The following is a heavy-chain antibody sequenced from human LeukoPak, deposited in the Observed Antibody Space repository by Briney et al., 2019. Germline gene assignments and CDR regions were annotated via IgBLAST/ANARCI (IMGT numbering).Heavy chain of an antibody. D-gene: IGHD4-23*01. J-gene: IGHJ3*02. CDR3: ARDNSQDAFDI. Sequence: SETLSLTCTVSGGSISSYYWSWIRQPPGKGLEGIGYIYYSGSTNYNPSLKSRVTISVDTSKNQFSLKLSSVTAADTAVYYCARDNSQDAFDIWGQGTMVTVSS. CDR2: IYYSGST. CDR1: GGSISSYY. V-gene: IGHV4-59*01.